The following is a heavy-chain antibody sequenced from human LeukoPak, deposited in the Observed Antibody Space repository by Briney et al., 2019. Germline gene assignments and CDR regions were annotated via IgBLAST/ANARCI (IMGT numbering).Heavy chain of an antibody. CDR2: ISRSSSYI. J-gene: IGHJ3*02. CDR3: ASFPPYMVRNDAFDI. D-gene: IGHD3-10*01. CDR1: GFTFSGYS. V-gene: IGHV3-21*01. Sequence: GGSLRFSCAASGFTFSGYSVNWVRQAPGKGLEWVSSISRSSSYIYYADSVKGRFTISRDNAKKSLFLQMNSLRAEDTAVYYCASFPPYMVRNDAFDIWGQGTVVTVSS.